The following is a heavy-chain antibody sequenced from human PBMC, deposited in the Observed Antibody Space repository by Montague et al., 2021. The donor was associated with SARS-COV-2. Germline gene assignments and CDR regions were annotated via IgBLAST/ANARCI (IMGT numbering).Heavy chain of an antibody. V-gene: IGHV4-59*01. CDR2: INYSGSA. D-gene: IGHD2-2*01. Sequence: SETLSLTCTVPGGSISSYYWNWIRQSPGKGLEWIGYINYSGSANYNPSLKSRVTISVDTSKNQLSLNLSSVTAVDTAVYYCARRGVVVIPAVVEYYYGMDVWGQGTTVTVSS. CDR1: GGSISSYY. J-gene: IGHJ6*02. CDR3: ARRGVVVIPAVVEYYYGMDV.